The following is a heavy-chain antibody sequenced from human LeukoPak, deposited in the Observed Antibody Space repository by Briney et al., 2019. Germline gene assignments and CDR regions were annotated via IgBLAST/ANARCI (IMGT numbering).Heavy chain of an antibody. V-gene: IGHV3-66*01. J-gene: IGHJ6*03. D-gene: IGHD3-10*01. CDR2: FYSGGDT. CDR3: AKDGGAGYFYYYMDV. CDR1: GFTVSSNY. Sequence: GGSLRLSCAASGFTVSSNYMSWVRQAPGKGLECVSVFYSGGDTYYADSVKGRFAISRDNSKNTLYLQMNSLRAEDTAVYYCAKDGGAGYFYYYMDVWGKGTTVTVSS.